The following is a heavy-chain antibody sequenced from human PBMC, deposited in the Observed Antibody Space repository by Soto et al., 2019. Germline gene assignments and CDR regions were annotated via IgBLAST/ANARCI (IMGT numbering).Heavy chain of an antibody. CDR3: ATTTLLPAASPIDY. D-gene: IGHD6-13*01. CDR1: GFTFSYYY. Sequence: PGGSLRLSCAASGFTFSYYYMSWIRQAPGKGLEWVAVIWYDGSNKYYADSVKGRFTISRDNSKNTLYLQMNSLRAEDTAVYYCATTTLLPAASPIDYWGQGTLVTVSS. J-gene: IGHJ4*02. CDR2: IWYDGSNK. V-gene: IGHV3-33*08.